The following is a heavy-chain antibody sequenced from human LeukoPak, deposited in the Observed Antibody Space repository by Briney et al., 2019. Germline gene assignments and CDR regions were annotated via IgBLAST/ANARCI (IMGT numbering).Heavy chain of an antibody. CDR1: GVSISSSNNF. V-gene: IGHV4-39*01. CDR2: MHYRGTT. D-gene: IGHD5-12*01. Sequence: SEALSLTCTVSGVSISSSNNFWGWIRQPPGKGLEWIGSMHYRGTTYYIPSLKSRVTISVDTSKNQFSLKLSSVTAADTAVYYCARIGATHLFSLDYWGQGTLVTVSS. CDR3: ARIGATHLFSLDY. J-gene: IGHJ4*02.